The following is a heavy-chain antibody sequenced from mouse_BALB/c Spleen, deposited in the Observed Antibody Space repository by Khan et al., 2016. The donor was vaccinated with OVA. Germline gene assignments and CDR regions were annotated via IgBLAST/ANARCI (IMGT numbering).Heavy chain of an antibody. CDR3: SRGGYYYGTPFDY. Sequence: VQLLETGGGLVRPGNSLKLSCVTSGFTFSYYRMHWLRQFPGKRLEWIAVITVTSDNYGANYAESVKGRFTISRDDSKSSVYLQLNRLREEDSAVYYCSRGGYYYGTPFDYWGQGTTLTVSS. CDR1: GFTFSYYR. J-gene: IGHJ2*01. CDR2: ITVTSDNYGA. V-gene: IGHV13-2*02. D-gene: IGHD1-1*01.